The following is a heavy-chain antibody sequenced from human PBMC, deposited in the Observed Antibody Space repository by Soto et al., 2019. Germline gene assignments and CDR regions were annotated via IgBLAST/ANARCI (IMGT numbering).Heavy chain of an antibody. D-gene: IGHD6-13*01. Sequence: GGSLRLSCAASGFTISSYWMSWVRQAPGKGLEWVANIKQDGSEKYYVDSVKGRFTISRDNAKNSLCLQTNSLRAVDTALYYCAGEGGVSRAAAGREYYYYYGVEVWGQGTMVTVSS. CDR3: AGEGGVSRAAAGREYYYYYGVEV. V-gene: IGHV3-7*03. J-gene: IGHJ6*02. CDR2: IKQDGSEK. CDR1: GFTISSYW.